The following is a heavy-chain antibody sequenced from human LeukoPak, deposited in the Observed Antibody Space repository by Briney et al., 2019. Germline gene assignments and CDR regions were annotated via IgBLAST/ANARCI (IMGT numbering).Heavy chain of an antibody. J-gene: IGHJ3*02. V-gene: IGHV1-69*06. CDR2: IIPLFGTA. CDR3: ASPYDYGDHYLDALHI. D-gene: IGHD4-17*01. CDR1: GDTFSSFA. Sequence: ASVKVSCKASGDTFSSFAVSWVRQAPGQGLEWMGRIIPLFGTADYAQRYQGRVTISADNSLNTAYLELSSLTSKDTAVYYCASPYDYGDHYLDALHIWGQGTIVTVSS.